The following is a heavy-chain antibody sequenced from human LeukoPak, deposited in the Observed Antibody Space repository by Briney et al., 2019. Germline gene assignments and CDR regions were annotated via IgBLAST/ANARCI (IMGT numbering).Heavy chain of an antibody. D-gene: IGHD4-17*01. CDR3: ARALYGDYFDY. Sequence: GGSVRLSCAASGFTFSSYSMNWVRQAPGKGLEWVSSISSSSSYIYYADSVKGRFTISRDNAKNSLYLQMNSLRAEDTAVYYCARALYGDYFDYWGQGTLVTVSS. V-gene: IGHV3-21*01. CDR2: ISSSSSYI. CDR1: GFTFSSYS. J-gene: IGHJ4*02.